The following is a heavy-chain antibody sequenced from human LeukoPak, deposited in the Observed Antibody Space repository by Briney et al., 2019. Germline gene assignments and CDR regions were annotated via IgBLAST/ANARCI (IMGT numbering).Heavy chain of an antibody. CDR3: ARPITGTDYGGGNWFDP. V-gene: IGHV4-34*01. J-gene: IGHJ5*02. CDR2: INHSGST. D-gene: IGHD1-7*01. Sequence: SETLSLTCAVYGGSFSGYYWSWIRQPPGKGLEWIGEINHSGSTNYNPSLKSRVTISVDTSKSQFSLKLSSVTAADTAVYYCARPITGTDYGGGNWFDPWGQGTLVTVSS. CDR1: GGSFSGYY.